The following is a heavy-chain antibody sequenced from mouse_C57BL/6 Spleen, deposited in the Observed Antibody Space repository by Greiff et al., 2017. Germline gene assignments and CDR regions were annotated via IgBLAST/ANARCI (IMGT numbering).Heavy chain of an antibody. V-gene: IGHV1-9*01. CDR1: GYTFTGYW. J-gene: IGHJ2*01. CDR3: ARTAQAPYYVY. CDR2: ILPGSGST. Sequence: VQLQQSGAELMKPGASVKLSCKATGYTFTGYWIEWVKPRPGHGLEWIGEILPGSGSTNYNEKFKGKATVTADTYSNTAYLQLSSLTTEDSAIYYCARTAQAPYYVYWGQGTTLTVSA. D-gene: IGHD3-2*02.